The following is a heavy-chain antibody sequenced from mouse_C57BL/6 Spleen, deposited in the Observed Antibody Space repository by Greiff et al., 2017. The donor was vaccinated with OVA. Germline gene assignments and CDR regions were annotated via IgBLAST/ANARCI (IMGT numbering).Heavy chain of an antibody. CDR1: GYTFTSYW. Sequence: QVQLQQPGAELVKPGASVKLSCKASGYTFTSYWMHWVKQRPGQGLEWIGMIHPNSGSTNYNEKFKSKATLTVDKSSSTAYMQLSSLTSEDSAVXYCARSMGYDPYFDYWGQGTTLTVSS. J-gene: IGHJ2*01. CDR3: ARSMGYDPYFDY. V-gene: IGHV1-64*01. CDR2: IHPNSGST. D-gene: IGHD2-2*01.